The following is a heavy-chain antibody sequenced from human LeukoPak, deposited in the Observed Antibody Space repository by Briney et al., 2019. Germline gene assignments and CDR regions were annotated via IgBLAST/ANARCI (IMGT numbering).Heavy chain of an antibody. D-gene: IGHD3-22*01. J-gene: IGHJ2*01. Sequence: GGSLRLSCSASGFTFSSYGMHWVRQAPGKGLEWVAVMSNDGCNKDYADSVKGRFTISRDNSKNTLYLQMNSLRADDTAVYYCAKPLHYYYSNAAWYFDLWGRGTLVTVSS. V-gene: IGHV3-30*18. CDR2: MSNDGCNK. CDR1: GFTFSSYG. CDR3: AKPLHYYYSNAAWYFDL.